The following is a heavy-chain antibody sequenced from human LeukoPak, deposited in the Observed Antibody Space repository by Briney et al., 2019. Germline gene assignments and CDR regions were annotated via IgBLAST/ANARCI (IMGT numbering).Heavy chain of an antibody. CDR1: GYTFSSYA. CDR2: INTNTGNP. Sequence: ASVTVSCKASGYTFSSYAMNWVRQAPGQGLEWMGWINTNTGNPTYAQGFTGRFVFSLDTSVSTAYLQISSLQAEDTAVYYCARSNNDGDYLGVGFDYWGQGTLVTVSS. V-gene: IGHV7-4-1*02. CDR3: ARSNNDGDYLGVGFDY. J-gene: IGHJ4*02. D-gene: IGHD4-17*01.